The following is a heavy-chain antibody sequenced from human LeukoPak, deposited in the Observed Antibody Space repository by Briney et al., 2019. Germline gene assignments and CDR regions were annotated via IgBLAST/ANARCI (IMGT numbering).Heavy chain of an antibody. CDR2: IWDDGNNK. V-gene: IGHV3-33*01. CDR1: GFSFSNHG. CDR3: ARDSYQDYYGRFDP. D-gene: IGHD3-10*01. J-gene: IGHJ5*02. Sequence: GGSRRLSCAASGFSFSNHGMHRVRQAPGKRLEWVAVIWDDGNNKRYANSVNGRFTISRDNSENTLYLQMNGLTAEDTAMYYCARDSYQDYYGRFDPWGQGTLVIVSS.